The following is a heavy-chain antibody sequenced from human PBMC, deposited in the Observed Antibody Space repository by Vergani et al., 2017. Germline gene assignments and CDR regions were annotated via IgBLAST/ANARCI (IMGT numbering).Heavy chain of an antibody. D-gene: IGHD6-13*01. CDR1: VDSISNHY. J-gene: IGHJ6*03. V-gene: IGHV4-4*07. CDR2: ISTTGST. CDR3: ARAMYSSIWDGDKWYYYHYMDV. Sequence: QVQLQESGPGLVKPSETLSLTCTVSVDSISNHYWSWIRHSAGKGLEWIGHISTTGSTNYNPSLKDRVSISVDTSKNQFSLKLNSVTAADTAVYYCARAMYSSIWDGDKWYYYHYMDVWGKGTTVTVSS.